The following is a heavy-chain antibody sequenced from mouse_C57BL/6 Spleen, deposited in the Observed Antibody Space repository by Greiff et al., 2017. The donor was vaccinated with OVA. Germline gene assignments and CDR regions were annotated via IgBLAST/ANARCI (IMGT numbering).Heavy chain of an antibody. Sequence: QVQLQQPGAELVKPGASVKMSCKASGYTFTSYWITWVKQRPGQGLEWIGDIYPGSGSTNYNEKFKSKATLTVDTSSSTAYMQLSSLTSEDSAVYYCARRYYGSSYVYFDVWGTGTTVTVSS. CDR1: GYTFTSYW. CDR3: ARRYYGSSYVYFDV. CDR2: IYPGSGST. J-gene: IGHJ1*03. D-gene: IGHD1-1*01. V-gene: IGHV1-55*01.